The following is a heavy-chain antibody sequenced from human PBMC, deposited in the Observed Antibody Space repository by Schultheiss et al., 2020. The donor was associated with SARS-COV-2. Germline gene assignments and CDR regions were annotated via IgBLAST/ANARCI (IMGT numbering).Heavy chain of an antibody. CDR3: AKENNTGALFDY. Sequence: GGSLRLSCAATGFSVSDKYMSWVRQAPGKGLEWVSIIHSGGTTYYSDSVRGRFTVSRDSPKNTVYLQMNSLRAEDTALYYCAKENNTGALFDYWGQGTLVTVSS. D-gene: IGHD1-14*01. CDR1: GFSVSDKY. J-gene: IGHJ4*02. CDR2: IHSGGTT. V-gene: IGHV3-53*01.